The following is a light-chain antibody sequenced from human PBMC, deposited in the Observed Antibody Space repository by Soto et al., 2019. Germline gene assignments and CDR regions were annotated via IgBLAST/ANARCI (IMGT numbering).Light chain of an antibody. CDR3: QQYGSSPWT. V-gene: IGKV3-20*01. CDR2: AAS. Sequence: EIVLTQPPATLSVSPGDRATLSCRASQSVSSSYLAWYQQKPGQAPRLLIYAASRRATGIPDRFSGSGSGTDFTLTISRLEPEDFAVYYCQQYGSSPWTFGQGTKVDIK. CDR1: QSVSSSY. J-gene: IGKJ1*01.